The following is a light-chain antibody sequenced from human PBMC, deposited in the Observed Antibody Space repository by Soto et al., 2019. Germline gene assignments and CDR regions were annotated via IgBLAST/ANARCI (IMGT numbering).Light chain of an antibody. CDR3: HQYNSYPWT. Sequence: DIEMTQSPSTLSASVGDRVTITCRASQHIIARFAWYQQKPGKAPKLLIYKASNLYSGVPSRFSGSASGTEFTLTISSLQPDDFAIYYCHQYNSYPWTFGQGTKVDI. CDR2: KAS. J-gene: IGKJ1*01. CDR1: QHIIAR. V-gene: IGKV1-5*03.